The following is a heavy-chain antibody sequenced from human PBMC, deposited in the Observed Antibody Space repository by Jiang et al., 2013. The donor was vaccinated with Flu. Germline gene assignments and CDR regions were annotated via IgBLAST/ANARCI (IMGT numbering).Heavy chain of an antibody. D-gene: IGHD3-9*01. Sequence: GAEVKKPGESLRISCKGSGYSFTSYWISWVRQMPGKGLEWMGRIDPSDSYTNYSPSFQGHVTISADKSISTAYLQWSSLKASDTAMYYCARHLPPLGRYFDWLYNYGMDVWGQGTDGHRLL. V-gene: IGHV5-10-1*01. J-gene: IGHJ6*02. CDR2: IDPSDSYT. CDR3: ARHLPPLGRYFDWLYNYGMDV. CDR1: GYSFTSYW.